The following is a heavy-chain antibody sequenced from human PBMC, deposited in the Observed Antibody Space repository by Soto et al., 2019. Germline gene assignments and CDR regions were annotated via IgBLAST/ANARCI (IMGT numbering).Heavy chain of an antibody. Sequence: QVQLQQWGAGLLKPSETLSLTCAVYGGSFSGYYWSWIRQPPGKGLEWIGEINHSGSTNYNPSLKSRVTISVDTSKNQFSLKLSSVTAADTAVYYCARPAARYHWFDPWGQGTLVTVSS. CDR1: GGSFSGYY. J-gene: IGHJ5*02. CDR3: ARPAARYHWFDP. D-gene: IGHD6-6*01. V-gene: IGHV4-34*01. CDR2: INHSGST.